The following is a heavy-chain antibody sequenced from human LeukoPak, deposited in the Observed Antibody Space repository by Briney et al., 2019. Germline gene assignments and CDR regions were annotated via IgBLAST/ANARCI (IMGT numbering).Heavy chain of an antibody. CDR2: IDPNSGGT. J-gene: IGHJ4*02. D-gene: IGHD3-9*01. CDR1: GYTFTGYY. V-gene: IGHV1-2*02. CDR3: ARDFDWGPDY. Sequence: ASVKVSCKASGYTFTGYYIHWVRQAPGQGLEWMGWIDPNSGGTNYAQKFQGRVTMTRDTSISTAYMELSRLRSDDTAVYYCARDFDWGPDYWGQGTLVPVSS.